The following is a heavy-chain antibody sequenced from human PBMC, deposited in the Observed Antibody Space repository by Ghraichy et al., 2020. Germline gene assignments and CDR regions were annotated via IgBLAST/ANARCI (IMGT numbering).Heavy chain of an antibody. D-gene: IGHD1/OR15-1a*01. CDR1: GGSISSYY. CDR2: IYYSGST. J-gene: IGHJ4*02. V-gene: IGHV4-59*01. CDR3: ARSTVGQRWNRGNPFDY. Sequence: SQTLSLTCTVSGGSISSYYWSWIRQPPGKGLEWIGYIYYSGSTNYNPSLKSRVTISVDTSKNQFSLKLSSGTAADTAVYYCARSTVGQRWNRGNPFDYWGQGTLVTVSS.